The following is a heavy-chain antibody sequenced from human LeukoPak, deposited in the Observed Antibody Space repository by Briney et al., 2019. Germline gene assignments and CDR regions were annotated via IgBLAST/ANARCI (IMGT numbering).Heavy chain of an antibody. CDR2: INHSGST. CDR1: GGSFSGYY. D-gene: IGHD3-10*01. V-gene: IGHV4-34*01. J-gene: IGHJ4*02. CDR3: ARHPRGYYGSGSHDY. Sequence: SETLSLTCAVYGGSFSGYYWSWIRQPPGKGLEWIGEINHSGSTNYNPSLKSRVTISVDTSKNQFSLKLSSVTAADTAVYYCARHPRGYYGSGSHDYWGQGTLVTVSS.